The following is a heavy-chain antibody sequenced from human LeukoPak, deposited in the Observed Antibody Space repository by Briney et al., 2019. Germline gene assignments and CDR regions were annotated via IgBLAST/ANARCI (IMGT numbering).Heavy chain of an antibody. CDR3: ARGRGDANGHNWFDA. D-gene: IGHD3-10*01. Sequence: GGSLRLSCTASGFTFDDYGMSWVRQAPGKGPEWVSGTNWNGDSIGYADSVKGRFTISRDNANNSLYLQMDSLRAEDTALYHCARGRGDANGHNWFDAWGQGTLVTVSS. J-gene: IGHJ5*02. CDR1: GFTFDDYG. CDR2: TNWNGDSI. V-gene: IGHV3-20*01.